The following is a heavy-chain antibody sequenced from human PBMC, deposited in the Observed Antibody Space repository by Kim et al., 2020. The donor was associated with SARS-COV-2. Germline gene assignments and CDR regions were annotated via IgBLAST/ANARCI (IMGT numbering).Heavy chain of an antibody. D-gene: IGHD5-12*01. CDR2: IYTSGSS. Sequence: SETLSLTCTVSGGSISSGCYYWSWIRQPAGKGLDWIGRIYTSGSSNYNPTLKSRVTISVDTAKNQLSLKLRSVTAADTAVYYCARVGYSGYVGSWGQGTLVTVSS. CDR1: GGSISSGCYY. V-gene: IGHV4-61*02. CDR3: ARVGYSGYVGS. J-gene: IGHJ4*02.